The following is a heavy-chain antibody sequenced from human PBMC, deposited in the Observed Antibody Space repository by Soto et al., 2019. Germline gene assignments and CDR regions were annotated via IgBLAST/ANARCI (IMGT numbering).Heavy chain of an antibody. CDR3: ARGTYYDYVWGSYPDYYGMDV. J-gene: IGHJ6*02. CDR1: GGSISSSSYY. CDR2: IYYSGST. D-gene: IGHD3-16*02. V-gene: IGHV4-39*01. Sequence: QLQLQESGPGLVKPSETLSLTCTVSGGSISSSSYYWGWIRQPPGKGLEWIGSIYYSGSTYYNPSLKSRVTISVDTSKNQFSLKLISVTAADTSVYYCARGTYYDYVWGSYPDYYGMDVWGQGTTVTVSS.